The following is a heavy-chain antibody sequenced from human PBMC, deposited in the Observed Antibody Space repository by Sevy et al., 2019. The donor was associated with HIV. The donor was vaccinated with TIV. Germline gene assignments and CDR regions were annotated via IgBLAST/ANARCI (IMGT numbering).Heavy chain of an antibody. V-gene: IGHV1-46*01. D-gene: IGHD6-6*01. CDR3: AREGPTSSPSAFDI. Sequence: ASVKVSCKTSGYTFASYYLHWVRQAPGQGPEWMGIINPSVDYSNYAQKFQGRVTMTTDTSTTTVYMELSSLRTEDTAVYFCAREGPTSSPSAFDIWGQGTMVTVSS. CDR2: INPSVDYS. J-gene: IGHJ3*02. CDR1: GYTFASYY.